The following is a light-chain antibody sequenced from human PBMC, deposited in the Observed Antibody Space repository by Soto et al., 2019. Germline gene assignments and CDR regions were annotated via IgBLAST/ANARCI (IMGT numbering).Light chain of an antibody. J-gene: IGKJ4*01. V-gene: IGKV1-39*01. Sequence: DIQMTQSPSSLSASVGDRVTITCRASQSITTYLNWYRQKPGKAPKLPIYAASSLQSGVPSRFSGSGSETEFTLSISSLQPEDFATYFCQQIYSAPLTFGGGTKVEIK. CDR3: QQIYSAPLT. CDR2: AAS. CDR1: QSITTY.